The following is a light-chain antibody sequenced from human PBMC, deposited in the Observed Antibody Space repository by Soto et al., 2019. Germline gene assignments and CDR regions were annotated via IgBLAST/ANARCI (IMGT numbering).Light chain of an antibody. CDR1: QSLGSTY. V-gene: IGKV3-20*01. CDR2: ATS. CDR3: QQYSGSLPWT. J-gene: IGKJ1*01. Sequence: EIVLTQSPGTLSLSPGDRATLSCRASQSLGSTYLAWFQQRPGQAPRLLIFATSPRASGVPDSFTGSRPGAEFTLSICGLETEDFAVYYCQQYSGSLPWTFGQGTNVEI.